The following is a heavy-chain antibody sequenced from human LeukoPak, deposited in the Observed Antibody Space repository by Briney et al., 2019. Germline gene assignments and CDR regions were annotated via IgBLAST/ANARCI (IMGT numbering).Heavy chain of an antibody. Sequence: SETLSLTCTVSGGSISSYYWGWIRQPPGKGLEWIGYIYFSGSTNYNPSLKSRVTISVDTSKNQFSLKLSSVTAADTAVYYCAGYCSSTSCPRFDYWGQGTLVTVSS. CDR2: IYFSGST. CDR1: GGSISSYY. V-gene: IGHV4-59*01. CDR3: AGYCSSTSCPRFDY. D-gene: IGHD2-2*01. J-gene: IGHJ4*02.